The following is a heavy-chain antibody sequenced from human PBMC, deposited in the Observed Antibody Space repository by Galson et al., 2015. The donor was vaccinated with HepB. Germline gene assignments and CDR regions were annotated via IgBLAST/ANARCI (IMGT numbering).Heavy chain of an antibody. D-gene: IGHD6-13*01. J-gene: IGHJ3*02. CDR2: IIPIFGTA. CDR3: ARDPYGSSFKRVAFDI. CDR1: GGTFNSYA. V-gene: IGHV1-69*13. Sequence: SVKVSCKASGGTFNSYAISWVRQAPGQGLEWMGGIIPIFGTANYAQKFQGRVTITADESTSTAYMELSSLRSDDTAVYYCARDPYGSSFKRVAFDIWGQGTMVTVSS.